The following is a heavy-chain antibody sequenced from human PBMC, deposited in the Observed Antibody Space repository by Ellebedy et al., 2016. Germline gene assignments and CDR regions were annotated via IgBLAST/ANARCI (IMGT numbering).Heavy chain of an antibody. CDR3: ARLTIFGVVIFEY. CDR2: IYPGDSDT. D-gene: IGHD3-3*01. Sequence: GESLKISXKGSGYSFTSYWIGWVRQMPGKGLEWMGTIYPGDSDTRYSPSFQGQVTISADKSISTAYLQWSSLKASDTAIYYCARLTIFGVVIFEYWGQGTLVTVSS. V-gene: IGHV5-51*01. J-gene: IGHJ4*02. CDR1: GYSFTSYW.